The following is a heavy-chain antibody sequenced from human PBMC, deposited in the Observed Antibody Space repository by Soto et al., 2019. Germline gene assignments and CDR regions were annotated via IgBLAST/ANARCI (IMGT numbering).Heavy chain of an antibody. CDR3: ATDQPRGYDYVFSFDY. CDR2: FDPEDGET. V-gene: IGHV1-24*01. J-gene: IGHJ4*02. Sequence: QVQLVQSGAEVKKPGASVKVSCKVSGYTLTELSMHWVRQAPGKGLEWMGGFDPEDGETIYAQKFQGRVTMTEDTSTDTAHRELSSLRSEDTAVYYCATDQPRGYDYVFSFDYWGQGTLVTVSS. CDR1: GYTLTELS. D-gene: IGHD5-12*01.